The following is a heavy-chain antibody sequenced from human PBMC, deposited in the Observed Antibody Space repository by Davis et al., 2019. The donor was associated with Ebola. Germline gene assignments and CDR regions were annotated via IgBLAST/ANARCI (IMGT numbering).Heavy chain of an antibody. CDR3: ARPLRGGYYDNSGYYHALAAFDI. J-gene: IGHJ3*02. V-gene: IGHV1-18*01. CDR2: ISAYNGNT. D-gene: IGHD3-22*01. CDR1: GYTFNRYG. Sequence: ASVKVSCKTSGYTFNRYGVTWVRQAPGQGLEWMGWISAYNGNTNYAQKLQGRVTMTTDTSTSTAYMELRSLRSDDTAVYYCARPLRGGYYDNSGYYHALAAFDIWGQGTMVTVSS.